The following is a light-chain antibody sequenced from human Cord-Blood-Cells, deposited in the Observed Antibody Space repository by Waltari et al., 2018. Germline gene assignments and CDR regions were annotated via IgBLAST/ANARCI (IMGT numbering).Light chain of an antibody. Sequence: EIVMTQSPATLSVSPGERATLSCRASQSVSSNLAWYQQKPGQAPRLLIYGASTRATGIPARFSGSGSGTVFTLTISSLLSEDFAVYYCQQYNNWPWTFGQGTKVEIK. CDR1: QSVSSN. CDR2: GAS. J-gene: IGKJ1*01. CDR3: QQYNNWPWT. V-gene: IGKV3-15*01.